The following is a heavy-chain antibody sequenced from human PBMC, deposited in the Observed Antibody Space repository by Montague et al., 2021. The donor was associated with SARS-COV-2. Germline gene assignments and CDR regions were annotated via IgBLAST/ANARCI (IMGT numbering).Heavy chain of an antibody. V-gene: IGHV4-59*11. Sequence: SETLSLTCTVSGGSMSDHYWAWIRQPPGKGLEWLAYIYYSGGINSNASLKSRVTMSVDTSKSQFFLKLTSVTAADTAVYYCARAVSVRRAVNWFDPWGQGTLVTVSS. CDR3: ARAVSVRRAVNWFDP. CDR2: IYYSGGI. CDR1: GGSMSDHY. J-gene: IGHJ5*02. D-gene: IGHD3-10*01.